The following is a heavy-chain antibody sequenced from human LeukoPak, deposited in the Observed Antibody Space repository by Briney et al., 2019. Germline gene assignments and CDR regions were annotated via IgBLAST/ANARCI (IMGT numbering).Heavy chain of an antibody. D-gene: IGHD4-23*01. J-gene: IGHJ4*02. CDR3: ARDRTVGTTPIFDY. CDR2: ITSSDNTI. Sequence: GRSLRLSCAASGFTFSSYGMHWIRQAPGKGLEWVSYITSSDNTIYYADSVKGRFTISRDNAKNSLYLQMNSLRADDTAVYYCARDRTVGTTPIFDYWGQGTLVTVSS. V-gene: IGHV3-48*04. CDR1: GFTFSSYG.